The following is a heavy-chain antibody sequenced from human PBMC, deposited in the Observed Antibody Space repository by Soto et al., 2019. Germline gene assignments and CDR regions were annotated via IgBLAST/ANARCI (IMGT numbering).Heavy chain of an antibody. CDR2: IINRGCST. CDR1: GLPFSSYA. V-gene: IGHV3-23*01. Sequence: EVQLLESGGGLVQPGGSLRLSCAASGLPFSSYAMSWVRQAPGKGLEWVSSIINRGCSTYYADSVKGRFTISRDNSKNTLYLLMNSLRAEDTAIYYCAKDLPGSGWSFDYWGQGTLVTVSS. CDR3: AKDLPGSGWSFDY. D-gene: IGHD6-19*01. J-gene: IGHJ4*02.